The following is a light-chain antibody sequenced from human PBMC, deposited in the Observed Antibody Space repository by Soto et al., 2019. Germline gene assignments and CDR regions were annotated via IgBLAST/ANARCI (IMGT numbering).Light chain of an antibody. Sequence: QSALTQPPSASGSPGQSVTISCTGTSSDVGGYNYVSWYQQHPGKAPKLMIYEVSKRPSGVPDRFSGSKSGNTASLTVSGLQVEDEADYYCSSYVGSNNFPYVFGTGTKLTVL. CDR2: EVS. CDR1: SSDVGGYNY. V-gene: IGLV2-8*01. CDR3: SSYVGSNNFPYV. J-gene: IGLJ1*01.